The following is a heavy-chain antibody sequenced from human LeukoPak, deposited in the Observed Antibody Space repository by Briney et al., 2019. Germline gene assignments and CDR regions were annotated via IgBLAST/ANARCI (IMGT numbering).Heavy chain of an antibody. CDR3: SRESGPFSPFGF. CDR2: ISLRGLI. J-gene: IGHJ4*02. Sequence: PSGTLSLTCGVSGGSISGTNWWSWVRQPPGQGLEWIGEISLRGLINYNPSLRSRLTMSLDESKNQVSLNLTSVTAADTAVYYCSRESGPFSPFGFWGQGTLVSVHS. V-gene: IGHV4-4*02. CDR1: GGSISGTNW. D-gene: IGHD1-26*01.